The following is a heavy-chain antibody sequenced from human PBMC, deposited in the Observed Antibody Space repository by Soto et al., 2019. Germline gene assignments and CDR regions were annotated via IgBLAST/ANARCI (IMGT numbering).Heavy chain of an antibody. V-gene: IGHV4-30-4*01. CDR1: GDSISSVDHY. J-gene: IGHJ5*02. CDR2: IYHSGST. Sequence: QVQLQESGPGLVRPSQTLSLTCTVSGDSISSVDHYWSWIRQPPGKGLEWMGYIYHSGSTHYNPSLNSRLTISIDTSTNRFSLNLTSVTAADTAVYFCARLRWETENNWFDPWGQGAVVTVSS. CDR3: ARLRWETENNWFDP. D-gene: IGHD1-26*01.